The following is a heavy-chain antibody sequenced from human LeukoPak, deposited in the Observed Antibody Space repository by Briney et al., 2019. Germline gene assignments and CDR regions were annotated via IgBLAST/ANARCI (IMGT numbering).Heavy chain of an antibody. CDR1: GDSISSYY. CDR2: IYTSGST. Sequence: SETLSLTCTVSGDSISSYYWSWIRQPAGKGLEWIGRIYTSGSTDYNPSLKSRVTISVDTSKNQFSLKLSSVTAADTAVHYCARSYGRSWFDPWGQGTLVTVSS. CDR3: ARSYGRSWFDP. D-gene: IGHD3-10*01. J-gene: IGHJ5*02. V-gene: IGHV4-4*07.